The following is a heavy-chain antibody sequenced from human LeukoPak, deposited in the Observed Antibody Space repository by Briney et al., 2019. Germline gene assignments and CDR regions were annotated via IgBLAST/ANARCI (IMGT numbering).Heavy chain of an antibody. CDR3: AKLKSVPYYFHF. V-gene: IGHV3-23*01. Sequence: GGSLRLSCRASGFIFSNSAVRWVRQAPGKGLQWVSTVRGSGGVTYYTETVKGRFTISRDIGQNPLFLQMSSLKAEDTATYYCAKLKSVPYYFHFWGQGTQVTDSS. CDR2: VRGSGGVT. J-gene: IGHJ4*02. CDR1: GFIFSNSA.